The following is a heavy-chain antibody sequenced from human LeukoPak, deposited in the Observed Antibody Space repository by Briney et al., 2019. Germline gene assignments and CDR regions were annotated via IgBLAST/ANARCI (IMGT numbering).Heavy chain of an antibody. CDR3: ARPVLRFLEWSYYDP. CDR1: GGSIRSFF. J-gene: IGHJ5*02. CDR2: IYHTGST. V-gene: IGHV4-59*08. D-gene: IGHD3-3*01. Sequence: PETLSLTCTVSGGSIRSFFWSWLRQPPGKPLEWLGHIYHTGSTNYNLSLKSRVTISVDTSKNQFSLKLSSVTAADTAVYYCARPVLRFLEWSYYDPWGQGTLVTVSS.